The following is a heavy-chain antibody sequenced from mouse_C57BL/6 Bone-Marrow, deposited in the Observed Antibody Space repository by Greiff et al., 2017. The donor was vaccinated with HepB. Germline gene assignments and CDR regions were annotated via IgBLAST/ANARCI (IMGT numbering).Heavy chain of an antibody. V-gene: IGHV5-4*01. J-gene: IGHJ3*01. D-gene: IGHD4-1*01. Sequence: EVKLMESGGGLVKPGGSLKLSCAASGFTFSSYAMSWVRQTPEKRLEWVATISDGGSYTYYPDNVKGRFTISRDNAKNNLYLQMSHLKSEDTAMYYCARDRGGTGPAWFAYWGQGTLVTVSA. CDR2: ISDGGSYT. CDR1: GFTFSSYA. CDR3: ARDRGGTGPAWFAY.